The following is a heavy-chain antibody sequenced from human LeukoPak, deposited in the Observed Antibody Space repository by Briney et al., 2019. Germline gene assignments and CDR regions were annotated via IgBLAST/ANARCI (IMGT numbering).Heavy chain of an antibody. CDR3: ARGSGGASYYFDY. CDR1: GFTCSSYW. J-gene: IGHJ4*02. D-gene: IGHD1-26*01. CDR2: IKQDGSEK. Sequence: GGSLRLSCAASGFTCSSYWMSWVRQAPGKGLEWVANIKQDGSEKYYVDSVKGRFTISRDNAKNSLYLQMNSLRAEDTAVYYCARGSGGASYYFDYWGQGTLVTVSS. V-gene: IGHV3-7*01.